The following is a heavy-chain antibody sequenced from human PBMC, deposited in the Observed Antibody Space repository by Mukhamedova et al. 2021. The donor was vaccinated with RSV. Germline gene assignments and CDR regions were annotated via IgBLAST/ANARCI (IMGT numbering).Heavy chain of an antibody. CDR3: VRRQGSSTMAYYFDL. J-gene: IGHJ2*01. D-gene: IGHD6-6*01. V-gene: IGHV4-59*08. Sequence: SRVTISVDTSKNQFSLKLSSVTAADTAVYYCVRRQGSSTMAYYFDLWGRGTLVTVSS.